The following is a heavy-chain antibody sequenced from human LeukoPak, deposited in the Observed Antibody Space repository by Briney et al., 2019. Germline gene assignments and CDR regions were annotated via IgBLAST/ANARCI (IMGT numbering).Heavy chain of an antibody. Sequence: GGSLRLSCEASGFTFSNYWMSWVRQAPGRGLEWVANIREDGNEKKYVDSVKGRFTISRDNARNSLYLQMSSLRVEDTAVYYCARDEVGGPLKYWSQGTLVTVSS. CDR1: GFTFSNYW. J-gene: IGHJ4*02. CDR2: IREDGNEK. V-gene: IGHV3-7*01. CDR3: ARDEVGGPLKY. D-gene: IGHD2-15*01.